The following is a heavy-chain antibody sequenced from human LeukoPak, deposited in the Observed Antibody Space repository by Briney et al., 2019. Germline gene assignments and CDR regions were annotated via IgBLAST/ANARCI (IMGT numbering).Heavy chain of an antibody. V-gene: IGHV1-69*01. J-gene: IGHJ5*02. CDR2: IFPMFRTT. Sequence: AVKVSCRASGGTFGSYAITWLRQAPGQGLEWMGAIFPMFRTTKYAQNFQGRGTITADESTTTSYMELSSLRSEDTAMYYCARGPYFYDSNYYPRRGWFDPWGQGTMVIVSS. CDR1: GGTFGSYA. D-gene: IGHD3-22*01. CDR3: ARGPYFYDSNYYPRRGWFDP.